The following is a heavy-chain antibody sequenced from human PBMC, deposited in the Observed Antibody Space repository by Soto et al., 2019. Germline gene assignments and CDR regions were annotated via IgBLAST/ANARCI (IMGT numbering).Heavy chain of an antibody. Sequence: EVQLVESGGGLVQPGGSLRLSCAASGFTFSSYWMSWVRQAPGKGLEWVANIKQDGSEKYYVDSVKGRFTISRDNAKNSLYLQMNSLRAEDTSVYYCARDFNYGDYWGRYYYYYYYMDVWGKGTTVTVSS. J-gene: IGHJ6*03. D-gene: IGHD4-17*01. CDR3: ARDFNYGDYWGRYYYYYYYMDV. V-gene: IGHV3-7*01. CDR2: IKQDGSEK. CDR1: GFTFSSYW.